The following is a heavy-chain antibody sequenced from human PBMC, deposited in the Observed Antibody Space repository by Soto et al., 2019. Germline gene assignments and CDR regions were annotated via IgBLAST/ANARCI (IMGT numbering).Heavy chain of an antibody. CDR1: GFTFSSYA. J-gene: IGHJ6*02. V-gene: IGHV3-23*01. CDR2: ISGSGGST. Sequence: GGSLRLSCASSGFTFSSYAMSWFRQAPGKGVDWVSAISGSGGSTYYADSVKGRFTISRDNSKNTLYLQMNSLRAEDTAVYYCAKDSPRVDLYPVTDGTGYYYGMDVWGQGTTVNVSS. CDR3: AKDSPRVDLYPVTDGTGYYYGMDV. D-gene: IGHD2-21*02.